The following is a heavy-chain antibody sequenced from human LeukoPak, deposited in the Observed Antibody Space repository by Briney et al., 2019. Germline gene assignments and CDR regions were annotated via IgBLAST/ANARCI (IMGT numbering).Heavy chain of an antibody. J-gene: IGHJ3*02. CDR3: ATGTATVTTAHDAFDI. CDR1: GYTLTELS. CDR2: FDPVDGET. V-gene: IGHV1-24*01. Sequence: ASVKVSCKVSGYTLTELSMHWVRQAAGKGREWMGGFDPVDGETIYAQKFHGRITMTDDTSTDAAYMELSSLRSEGTAVYYCATGTATVTTAHDAFDIWGQGTLVTVSS. D-gene: IGHD4-17*01.